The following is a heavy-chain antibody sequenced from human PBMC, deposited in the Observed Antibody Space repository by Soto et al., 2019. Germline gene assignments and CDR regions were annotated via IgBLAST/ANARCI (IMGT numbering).Heavy chain of an antibody. CDR2: TIPMFSTT. Sequence: QVQLVQSGAEVKKPESSVRVSCKASGGTFNSYAITWVRQAPGQGLEWMGGTIPMFSTTNYAEKFQGRVTITADESTNXAXMXXSSLGSEETAVYYCTRCGIRYHSIGYYLGIDGMDVWGQGTTVIVSS. D-gene: IGHD3-22*01. J-gene: IGHJ6*02. V-gene: IGHV1-69*12. CDR3: TRCGIRYHSIGYYLGIDGMDV. CDR1: GGTFNSYA.